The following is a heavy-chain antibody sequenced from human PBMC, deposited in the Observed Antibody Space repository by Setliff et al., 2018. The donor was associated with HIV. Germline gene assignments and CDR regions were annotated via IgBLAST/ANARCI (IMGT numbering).Heavy chain of an antibody. CDR1: GFTFSSYA. D-gene: IGHD3-10*01. CDR2: ISGSGGST. Sequence: GGSLRLSCAASGFTFSSYAMSWVRQAPGKGLEWVSAISGSGGSTYYADSVKGRFTISRDNAKNTVYLQMNSLRAEDTAVYYCATAGFYNGLDVWGQGTTVTVSS. J-gene: IGHJ6*02. CDR3: ATAGFYNGLDV. V-gene: IGHV3-23*01.